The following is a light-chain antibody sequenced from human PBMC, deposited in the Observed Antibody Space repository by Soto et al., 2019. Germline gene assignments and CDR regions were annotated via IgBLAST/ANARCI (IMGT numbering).Light chain of an antibody. J-gene: IGKJ1*01. CDR1: QSVRSY. CDR3: HQYGSLPGT. V-gene: IGKV3-11*01. CDR2: DAS. Sequence: EIVLTQSPATLSLSPGERATLSCRASQSVRSYLAWYQQKPGQAPRLLIYDASNRATGIQDRFSGGGSETEFTLTISRLETEDFAVDYCHQYGSLPGTFGQGTQVDI.